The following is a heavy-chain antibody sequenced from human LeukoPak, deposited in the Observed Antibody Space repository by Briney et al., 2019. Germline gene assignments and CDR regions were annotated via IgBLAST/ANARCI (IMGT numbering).Heavy chain of an antibody. CDR3: AKDKNWNVCDY. D-gene: IGHD1-1*01. CDR1: EFTVSSNY. V-gene: IGHV3-66*01. J-gene: IGHJ4*02. CDR2: IYSGGST. Sequence: GGSLRLSCTASEFTVSSNYMSWVRQAPGKGLDWVSVIYSGGSTYYADSVKGRFTISRDNSKNTLYLQMNSLRVEDTAVYYCAKDKNWNVCDYWGRGTLVTVSS.